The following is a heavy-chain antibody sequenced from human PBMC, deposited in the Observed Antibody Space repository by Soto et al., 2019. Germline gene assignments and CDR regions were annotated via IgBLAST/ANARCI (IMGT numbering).Heavy chain of an antibody. CDR1: GGSISSGDYY. CDR2: IYYSGST. D-gene: IGHD5-12*01. Sequence: QVQLQESGPGLVKPSQTLSLTCTVSGGSISSGDYYWSWIRQPPGKGLEWIGYIYYSGSTYYNPSLKSRVTISVDTSKSHFSLKLSSVTAADTAVYYCATVATITGYYFDYWGQGTLVTVSS. V-gene: IGHV4-30-4*01. J-gene: IGHJ4*02. CDR3: ATVATITGYYFDY.